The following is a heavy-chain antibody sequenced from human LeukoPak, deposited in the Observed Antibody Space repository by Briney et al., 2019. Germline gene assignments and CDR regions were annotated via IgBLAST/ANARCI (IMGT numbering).Heavy chain of an antibody. CDR3: ARGLGEGSYGSGSYYKYYFDY. J-gene: IGHJ4*02. V-gene: IGHV4-59*01. CDR2: IYYSGST. CDR1: GGSISSYY. D-gene: IGHD3-10*01. Sequence: PSETLSLTCTVSGGSISSYYWSWIRQPPGKGLEWIGYIYYSGSTNYNPSLKSRVTISVDTSKNQFSLKLSSVTAADTAVYYCARGLGEGSYGSGSYYKYYFDYWGQGTLVTVSS.